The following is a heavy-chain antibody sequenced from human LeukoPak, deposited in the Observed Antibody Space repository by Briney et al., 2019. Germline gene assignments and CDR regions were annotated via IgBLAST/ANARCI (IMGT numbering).Heavy chain of an antibody. Sequence: GGSLRLSCAASGFTFSSYGMNWVRQAPGKGLEWDSAIVGRGTDTYYADSVKGRFTISRDNSKNTLYLEMNSLRDEDTAVYYCAKGHILTGQSYYFDYWGQGILVTVSS. D-gene: IGHD3-9*01. CDR1: GFTFSSYG. J-gene: IGHJ4*02. V-gene: IGHV3-23*01. CDR3: AKGHILTGQSYYFDY. CDR2: IVGRGTDT.